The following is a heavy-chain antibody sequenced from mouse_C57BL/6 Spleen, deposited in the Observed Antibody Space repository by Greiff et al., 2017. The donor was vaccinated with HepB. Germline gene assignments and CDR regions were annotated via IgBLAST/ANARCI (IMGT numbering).Heavy chain of an antibody. V-gene: IGHV1-18*01. D-gene: IGHD1-1*01. J-gene: IGHJ2*01. Sequence: SGPELVKPGASVKIPCKASGYTFTDYNMDWVKQSHGKSLEWIGDINPNNGGTIYNQKFKGKATLTVDKSSSTAYMELRSLTSEDTAVYYCARRHIRNGYFDYWGQGTTLTVSS. CDR1: GYTFTDYN. CDR3: ARRHIRNGYFDY. CDR2: INPNNGGT.